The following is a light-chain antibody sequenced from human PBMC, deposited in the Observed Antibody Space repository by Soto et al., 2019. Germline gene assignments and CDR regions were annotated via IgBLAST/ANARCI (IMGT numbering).Light chain of an antibody. CDR1: QDISNY. V-gene: IGKV1-33*01. J-gene: IGKJ5*01. CDR3: QQYDNLPIT. Sequence: DIQMTQSPSSLSASVGDRVTITCQASQDISNYLNWYQQKPGIAPELLIYDASNLETGVPSRFSGSGSGTDFTFTISSLQPEDIATYYCQQYDNLPITFGQGTRLEIK. CDR2: DAS.